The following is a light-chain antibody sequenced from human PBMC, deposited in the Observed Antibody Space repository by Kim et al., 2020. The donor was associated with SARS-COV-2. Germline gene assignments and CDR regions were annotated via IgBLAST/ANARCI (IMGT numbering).Light chain of an antibody. CDR1: QSVHNW. CDR2: KAS. Sequence: ASVGDTLTIPCRASQSVHNWLAWYQQKPGQVPKLLIEKASDLQSGVPARFSGSGSGTEFTLTITTLQPSDFATYYCQQYHTHSTFGQGTKVDIK. J-gene: IGKJ1*01. CDR3: QQYHTHST. V-gene: IGKV1-5*03.